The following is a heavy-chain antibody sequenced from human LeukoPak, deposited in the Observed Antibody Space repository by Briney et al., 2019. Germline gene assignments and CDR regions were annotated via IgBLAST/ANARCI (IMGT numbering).Heavy chain of an antibody. D-gene: IGHD3-3*01. J-gene: IGHJ4*02. CDR2: ISSSSSTI. CDR3: ASGIFGVVPNLVP. CDR1: GFTFSSYS. V-gene: IGHV3-48*01. Sequence: GGSLRLSCAASGFTFSSYSMNWVRQAPGKGLEWVSYISSSSSTIYYADSVKGRFTISRDNAKNSLYLQMNSLRAEDTAVYYCASGIFGVVPNLVPWGQGTLVTVSS.